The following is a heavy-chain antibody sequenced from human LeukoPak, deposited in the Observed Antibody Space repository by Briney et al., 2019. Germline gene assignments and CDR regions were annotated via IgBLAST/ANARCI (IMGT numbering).Heavy chain of an antibody. CDR3: ARVSVDTAMAYFDY. Sequence: ASVKVSCKASGGTFSSYAISWVRQAPGQGLEWMGRIIPILGIANYAQKFQGRVTITADKSTSTAYMELSSLRSEDTAVYYCARVSVDTAMAYFDYWGQGTLVTVPS. CDR1: GGTFSSYA. CDR2: IIPILGIA. D-gene: IGHD5-18*01. J-gene: IGHJ4*02. V-gene: IGHV1-69*04.